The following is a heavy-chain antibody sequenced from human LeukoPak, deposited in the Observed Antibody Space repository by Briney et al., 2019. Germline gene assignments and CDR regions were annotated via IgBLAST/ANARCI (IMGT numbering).Heavy chain of an antibody. J-gene: IGHJ3*02. V-gene: IGHV3-23*01. Sequence: GGSLRLSCAASGFTFSSYAMSWVRQAPGKGLEWVSAISGSGGSTYYADSVKGRFTISRDNSKNTLYLQMNSLRAEDTAVYYCAKDRSLWFGSIDAFDIWGQGTMVTVSS. CDR1: GFTFSSYA. CDR3: AKDRSLWFGSIDAFDI. D-gene: IGHD3-10*01. CDR2: ISGSGGST.